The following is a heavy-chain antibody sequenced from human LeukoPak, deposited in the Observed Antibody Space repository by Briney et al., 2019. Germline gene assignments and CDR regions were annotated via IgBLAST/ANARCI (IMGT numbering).Heavy chain of an antibody. V-gene: IGHV3-23*01. CDR2: ISGSGDNT. D-gene: IGHD2-15*01. CDR3: ARLRSLYCSGGTCYDHY. CDR1: GFTFSGSA. J-gene: IGHJ4*02. Sequence: GGSLRLSCEASGFTFSGSAISWVRQAPGKGLEWVSPISGSGDNTYYADSVKGQFTVSRDNSRNTLYLQMNSLRAEDTAVYYCARLRSLYCSGGTCYDHYWGQGTLVTVSS.